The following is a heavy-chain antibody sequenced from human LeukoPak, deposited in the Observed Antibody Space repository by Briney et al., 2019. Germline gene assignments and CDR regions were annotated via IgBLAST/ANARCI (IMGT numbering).Heavy chain of an antibody. CDR2: ISSSSSYI. Sequence: GRSLRLSCAASGFTLSSYAMHWVRQAPGKGLEWVSSISSSSSYIYYADSVKGRFTISRDNAKNSLYLQMNSLRAEDTAVYYCARTSGSYRNFDYWGQGTLVTVSS. D-gene: IGHD1-26*01. CDR1: GFTLSSYA. V-gene: IGHV3-21*01. CDR3: ARTSGSYRNFDY. J-gene: IGHJ4*02.